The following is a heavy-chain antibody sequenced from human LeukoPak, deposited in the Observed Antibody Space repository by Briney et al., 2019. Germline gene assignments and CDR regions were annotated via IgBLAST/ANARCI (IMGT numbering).Heavy chain of an antibody. D-gene: IGHD2/OR15-2a*01. CDR1: GFTVSINS. Sequence: GGSLRLSCTVSGFTVSINSMSWVRQALGKGLEWVSFIYSGGNTHYSDSVKGRFTISRDNSKNTLYLQMNSLRAEDTAVYYCARRAGEYSHPYDYWGQGTLVTVSS. J-gene: IGHJ4*02. V-gene: IGHV3-53*01. CDR2: IYSGGNT. CDR3: ARRAGEYSHPYDY.